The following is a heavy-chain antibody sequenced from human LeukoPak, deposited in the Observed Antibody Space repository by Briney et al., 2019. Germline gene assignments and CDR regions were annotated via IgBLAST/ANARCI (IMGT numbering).Heavy chain of an antibody. J-gene: IGHJ4*02. CDR2: IIPVFEKP. CDR1: GGTFSNYA. CDR3: ARDLIVYGSGSYFDY. V-gene: IGHV1-69*01. D-gene: IGHD3-10*01. Sequence: SVKVSCKASGGTFSNYAVSWVRQAPGQGLEWMGGIIPVFEKPNYARKFQDRVTITADESTATAYMELSSLRSEDTALYFCARDLIVYGSGSYFDYWGQGTLVTVSS.